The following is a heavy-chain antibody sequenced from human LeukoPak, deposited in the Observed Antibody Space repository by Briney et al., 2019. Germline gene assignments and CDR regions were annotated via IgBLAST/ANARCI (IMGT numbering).Heavy chain of an antibody. Sequence: PLETLSLTCTVSGEPISSYYWTWIRQPPGKGLEWIGYIYYSGNTNYNPSLKSRVTISVDTSKDQFSLKLNSVTAADTAVYYCARVRYCSTNRCYDREFDNWGQGTLVTVSS. CDR1: GEPISSYY. V-gene: IGHV4-59*01. CDR2: IYYSGNT. J-gene: IGHJ4*02. D-gene: IGHD2-2*01. CDR3: ARVRYCSTNRCYDREFDN.